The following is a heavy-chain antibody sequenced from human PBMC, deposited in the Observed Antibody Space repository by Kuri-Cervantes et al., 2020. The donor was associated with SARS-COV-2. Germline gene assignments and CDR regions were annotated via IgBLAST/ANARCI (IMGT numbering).Heavy chain of an antibody. CDR1: GGSISSYY. J-gene: IGHJ4*02. Sequence: SETLSLTCTVSGGSISSYYWSWIRQPPGKGLEWIGYIYYSGSTNYNPSLRGRVTISLDTSKNQFSLKLSSVTAADTAVYYCARHLSYDSSGYLVDYWGQGALVTVSS. CDR3: ARHLSYDSSGYLVDY. CDR2: IYYSGST. D-gene: IGHD3-22*01. V-gene: IGHV4-59*08.